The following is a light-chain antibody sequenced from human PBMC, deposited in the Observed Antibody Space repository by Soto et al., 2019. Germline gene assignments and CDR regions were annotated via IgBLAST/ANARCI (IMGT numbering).Light chain of an antibody. Sequence: QSALTQPASVSWSPGQSITLSCTGTSSDVGGYNYVSWYQQHPGKAPKLMIYDVSNRPSGVSNRFSGSKSGNTASLTISGLQAEDEADYYCSSYTSSSTWVFGGGTQLTVL. CDR3: SSYTSSSTWV. CDR1: SSDVGGYNY. CDR2: DVS. V-gene: IGLV2-14*01. J-gene: IGLJ3*02.